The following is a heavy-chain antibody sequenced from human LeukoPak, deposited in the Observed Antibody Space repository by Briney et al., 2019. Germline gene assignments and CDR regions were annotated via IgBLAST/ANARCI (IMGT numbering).Heavy chain of an antibody. CDR2: ISGRGDGT. CDR1: GFTFNTYT. D-gene: IGHD3-10*01. J-gene: IGHJ4*02. V-gene: IGHV3-23*01. Sequence: GGSLRLSCAASGFTFNTYTMNWVRQAPGKGLEWVSAISGRGDGTYYADFVKGRFTISRDNSKNTLFLQMNSLRVEDTATYYCAKGTERYREVSSFDSWGRGTLGAVSS. CDR3: AKGTERYREVSSFDS.